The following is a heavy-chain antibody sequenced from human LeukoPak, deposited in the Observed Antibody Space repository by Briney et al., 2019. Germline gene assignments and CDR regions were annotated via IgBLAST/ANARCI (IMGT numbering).Heavy chain of an antibody. V-gene: IGHV3-21*01. J-gene: IGHJ4*02. D-gene: IGHD2-15*01. CDR1: GFIFSHYS. CDR2: ISGSSSYE. Sequence: GGSLRLSCAASGFIFSHYSMNWVRQAPGKGLEWVSSISGSSSYEYHADSVKGRFTISRDNAKRSLYLQMNSLRAEDTAVYYCARDAEAYCSGGSCSSFRYWGQGTLVTISS. CDR3: ARDAEAYCSGGSCSSFRY.